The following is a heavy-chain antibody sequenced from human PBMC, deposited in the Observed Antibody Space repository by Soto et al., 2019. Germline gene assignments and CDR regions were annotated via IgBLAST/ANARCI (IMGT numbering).Heavy chain of an antibody. V-gene: IGHV4-30-4*01. D-gene: IGHD3-22*01. CDR2: ISYGGST. Sequence: SETLSLTCTVSGDSISSGDYYWSWIRQPPGKGLEWIGYISYGGSTYYNPSLKSRVIISVDTSKNQFSLKLSSVTAADTAVYYGAREERDVNYYDSRKLLSFDVWGRGSLVTVCS. J-gene: IGHJ4*02. CDR3: AREERDVNYYDSRKLLSFDV. CDR1: GDSISSGDYY.